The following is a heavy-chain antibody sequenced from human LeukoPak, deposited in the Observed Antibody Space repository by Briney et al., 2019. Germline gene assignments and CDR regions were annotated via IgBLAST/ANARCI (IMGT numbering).Heavy chain of an antibody. D-gene: IGHD6-19*01. Sequence: SETLSLTCTVSGGSISSYYWSWIRQPAGKGLEWIGRIYTSGSTNYNPSPKSRVTMSVDTSKNQFSLKLSSVTAADTAVYYCARDAGGAVAGNSAFDYWGQGTLVTVSS. CDR3: ARDAGGAVAGNSAFDY. CDR2: IYTSGST. J-gene: IGHJ4*02. V-gene: IGHV4-4*07. CDR1: GGSISSYY.